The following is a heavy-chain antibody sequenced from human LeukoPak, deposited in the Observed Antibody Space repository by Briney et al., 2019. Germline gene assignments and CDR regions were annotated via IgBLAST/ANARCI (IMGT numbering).Heavy chain of an antibody. Sequence: SETLSLTCTVSGGSISSSYYYWGWIRQPPGKGLEWIGTIYYSGSTYYNPSLKSRVAISVDTSKNQFSLKLSSVTAPDTAVYYCARHEDRNWYFDHWGQGTLVTVSS. CDR2: IYYSGST. V-gene: IGHV4-39*01. CDR1: GGSISSSYYY. J-gene: IGHJ4*02. CDR3: ARHEDRNWYFDH. D-gene: IGHD1-1*01.